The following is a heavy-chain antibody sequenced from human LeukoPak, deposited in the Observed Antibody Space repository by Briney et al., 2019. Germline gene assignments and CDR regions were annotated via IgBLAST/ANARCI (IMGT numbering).Heavy chain of an antibody. CDR1: GFTFNDYA. Sequence: GGSLRLSCAASGFTFNDYAMHWVRQAPGKGLEWVSGISWNSGSIGYADSVKGRFTISRDNAKNSLYLQMNSLRAEDTALYYCAKAIYGPDAFDIWGQGTMVTVSS. CDR2: ISWNSGSI. D-gene: IGHD3-10*01. CDR3: AKAIYGPDAFDI. V-gene: IGHV3-9*01. J-gene: IGHJ3*02.